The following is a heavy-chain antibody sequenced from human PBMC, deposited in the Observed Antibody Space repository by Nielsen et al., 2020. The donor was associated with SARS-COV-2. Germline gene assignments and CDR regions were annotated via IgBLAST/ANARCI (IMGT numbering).Heavy chain of an antibody. CDR3: AKVYGDYVGFFDV. CDR1: GFTFGDYA. D-gene: IGHD4-17*01. J-gene: IGHJ2*01. Sequence: SLNISCVGSGFTFGDYAMHWVRQAPRKGLKWVSRIRWNSVSIDYVDSVKGRFTISSDNAKSSLYLQMNSLRAEDTAFYYCAKVYGDYVGFFDVWGRGTLVTVSS. CDR2: IRWNSVSI. V-gene: IGHV3-9*01.